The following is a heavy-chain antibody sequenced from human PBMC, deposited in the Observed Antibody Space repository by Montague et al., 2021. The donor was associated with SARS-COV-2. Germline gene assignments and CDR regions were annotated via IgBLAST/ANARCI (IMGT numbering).Heavy chain of an antibody. CDR2: VSYRGST. J-gene: IGHJ4*02. CDR3: ARDVRYYYDQ. Sequence: SETLSLTCSVSGGSMSSYHWVWIRQPPGKGLEWIGYVSYRGSTDXNLSLKSRVTISLDTSKNRFSLRVTSVTAADTAVYYCARDVRYYYDQWGQGILVTVSS. D-gene: IGHD3-10*01. CDR1: GGSMSSYH. V-gene: IGHV4-59*01.